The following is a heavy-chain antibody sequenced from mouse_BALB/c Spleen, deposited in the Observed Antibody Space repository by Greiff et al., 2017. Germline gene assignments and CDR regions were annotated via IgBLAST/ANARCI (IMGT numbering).Heavy chain of an antibody. CDR1: GYTFTSYY. J-gene: IGHJ2*01. Sequence: QVQLQQPGAELVKPGASVKLSCKASGYTFTSYYMYWVKQRPGQGLEWIGGINPSNGGTNFNEKFKSKATLTVDKSSSTAYMQLSSLTSEDSAVYYCTRSGVITTVVARSFDYWGQGTTLTVSS. CDR3: TRSGVITTVVARSFDY. D-gene: IGHD1-1*01. V-gene: IGHV1S81*02. CDR2: INPSNGGT.